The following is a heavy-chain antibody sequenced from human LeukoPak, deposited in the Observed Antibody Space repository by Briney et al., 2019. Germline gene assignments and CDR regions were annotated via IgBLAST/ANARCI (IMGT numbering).Heavy chain of an antibody. J-gene: IGHJ4*02. D-gene: IGHD6-13*01. Sequence: PGGSLRLSCAASRFTFSNYCMHWVRQAPGKGLEWVAVIWFDGSNKYYADSVKGRFTISRDNSKNTLFLLMNGLRAEDTAVYYCARDRSSWSPFYYFDYWGRGTLVTVSS. CDR3: ARDRSSWSPFYYFDY. CDR2: IWFDGSNK. V-gene: IGHV3-33*01. CDR1: RFTFSNYC.